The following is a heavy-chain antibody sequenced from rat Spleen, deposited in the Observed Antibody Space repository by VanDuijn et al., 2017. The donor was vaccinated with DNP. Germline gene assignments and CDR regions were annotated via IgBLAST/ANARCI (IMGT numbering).Heavy chain of an antibody. V-gene: IGHV5-58*01. Sequence: EVQLVETGGGLVQPGRSLQLSCVASGFTFSTYWMYWIRQAPGKGLEWVASINTDGGTTYYRDSVKGRFTFSRDNAENTVYLQMNSLRSGDTATYYCARYEARGFAYWGQGTLVTVSS. D-gene: IGHD2-3*01. CDR3: ARYEARGFAY. J-gene: IGHJ3*01. CDR1: GFTFSTYW. CDR2: INTDGGTT.